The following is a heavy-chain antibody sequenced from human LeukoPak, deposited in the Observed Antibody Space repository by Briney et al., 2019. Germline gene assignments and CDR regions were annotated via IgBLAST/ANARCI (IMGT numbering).Heavy chain of an antibody. CDR2: ISGSGGST. D-gene: IGHD3-10*01. J-gene: IGHJ4*02. Sequence: GGSLRLSCADSGFTFSSYAMSWVRQAPGKGMQWVSAISGSGGSTYYADSVKGRFTISRDNSKNTLYLQMNSLRAEDTAVYYCAKSSQLWFGELWGLDYWGQGTLVTVSS. V-gene: IGHV3-23*01. CDR3: AKSSQLWFGELWGLDY. CDR1: GFTFSSYA.